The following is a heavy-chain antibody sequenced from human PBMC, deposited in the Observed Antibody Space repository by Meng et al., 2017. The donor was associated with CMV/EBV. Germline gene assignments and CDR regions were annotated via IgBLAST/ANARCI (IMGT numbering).Heavy chain of an antibody. CDR3: ARARYYDFWSGYYGPGYYYYGMDV. CDR2: INPNSGGT. Sequence: ASVKVSCKASGYTFTGYYMHWVRQAPGQGLEWMGWINPNSGGTNYAQKFQGRVTMTRDTSISTAYMELSRLRSDDTAVYYCARARYYDFWSGYYGPGYYYYGMDVWGQGTTVTVLL. D-gene: IGHD3-3*01. V-gene: IGHV1-2*02. J-gene: IGHJ6*02. CDR1: GYTFTGYY.